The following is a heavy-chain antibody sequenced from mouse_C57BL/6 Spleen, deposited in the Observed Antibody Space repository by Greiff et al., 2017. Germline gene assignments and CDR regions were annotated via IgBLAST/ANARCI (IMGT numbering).Heavy chain of an antibody. CDR3: ARAIDDARDN. J-gene: IGHJ4*01. V-gene: IGHV1-4*01. CDR2: INPSSGYT. Sequence: QVQLQQSGAELARPGASVKMSCQASGYTFTRYTMHWVKQRPGQGLEWIGYINPSSGYTKYNQKFKDKATLTADKSSSTAYMQLSSLTSEDSAVYYCARAIDDARDNWGQGTSGTVSA. CDR1: GYTFTRYT.